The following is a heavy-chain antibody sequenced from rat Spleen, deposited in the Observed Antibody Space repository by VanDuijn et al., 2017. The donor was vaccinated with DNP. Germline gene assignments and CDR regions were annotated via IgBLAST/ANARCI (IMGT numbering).Heavy chain of an antibody. D-gene: IGHD1-4*01. CDR1: AYSITTNY. Sequence: EVQLQESGPGLVKPSQSLSLTCSVTAYSITTNYWGWIRKFPGNKMEWIGHISYSGTTNYNPSLKSRISITRDTSKNQLFLQVDSVTTEDTATYHCARWPGYNPPYAMDAWGQGTSVTVSS. CDR2: ISYSGTT. CDR3: ARWPGYNPPYAMDA. V-gene: IGHV3-1*01. J-gene: IGHJ4*01.